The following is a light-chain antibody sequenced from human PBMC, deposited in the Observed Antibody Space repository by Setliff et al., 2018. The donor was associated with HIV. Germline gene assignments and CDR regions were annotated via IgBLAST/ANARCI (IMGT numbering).Light chain of an antibody. Sequence: QSALAQPASVSGSPGQSITISCTGNSSNVGSYNLVSWYQQHPGKAPKPIIYEVTQRPSGVSNRISASKSGNTASLTIPGLQAEDETDYYCCSYAGADVFEVFGTETQVIVL. CDR1: SSNVGSYNL. V-gene: IGLV2-23*02. CDR2: EVT. CDR3: CSYAGADVFEV. J-gene: IGLJ1*01.